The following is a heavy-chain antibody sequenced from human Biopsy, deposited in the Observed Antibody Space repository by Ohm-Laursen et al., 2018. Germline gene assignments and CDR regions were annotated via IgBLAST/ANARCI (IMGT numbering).Heavy chain of an antibody. V-gene: IGHV1-69*10. J-gene: IGHJ4*02. CDR2: IIPILRTT. CDR3: AREAIGYQLPCDD. Sequence: VKISCKTSTGTFDSYGVTWVRQAPGQGLEWMGRIIPILRTTTYAPKFQGRVTFTADKSSRTAYLELSSLTSEDTAMFYCAREAIGYQLPCDDWGQGTLVTVSS. CDR1: TGTFDSYG. D-gene: IGHD2-15*01.